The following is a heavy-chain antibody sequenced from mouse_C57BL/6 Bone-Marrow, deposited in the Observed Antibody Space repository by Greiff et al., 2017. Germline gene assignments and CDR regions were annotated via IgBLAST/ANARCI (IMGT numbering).Heavy chain of an antibody. CDR1: GYSFTSYY. D-gene: IGHD2-4*01. Sequence: VQLQQSGPELVKPGASVKISCKASGYSFTSYYIHWVKQRPGQGLEWIGRIYPGSGNTKYNEKFKGKATLTADTSSSTAYMQLSSLTSEDSAVYYCARGGITTRLWDYWGQGTTLTVSS. J-gene: IGHJ2*01. CDR3: ARGGITTRLWDY. V-gene: IGHV1-66*01. CDR2: IYPGSGNT.